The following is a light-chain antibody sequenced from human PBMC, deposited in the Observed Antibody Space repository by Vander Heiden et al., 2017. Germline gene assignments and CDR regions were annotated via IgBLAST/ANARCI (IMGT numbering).Light chain of an antibody. J-gene: IGKJ2*01. CDR1: QSISVY. CDR3: QQSYTTPT. CDR2: VAS. V-gene: IGKV1-39*01. Sequence: IQLTQSPSSLSASVGDRVTITCRASQSISVYVNWYQKTAGKTTKLLFYVASILQPGVPSRFSGSGSGTDFTLTISSLQPEDFATYYCQQSYTTPTFGQGTRLEIK.